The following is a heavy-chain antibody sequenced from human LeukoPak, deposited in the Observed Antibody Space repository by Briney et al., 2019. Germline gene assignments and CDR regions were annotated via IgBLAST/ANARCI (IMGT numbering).Heavy chain of an antibody. CDR2: FSGSGGST. Sequence: GGSLRLSCAASGFTFSSYAMSWVRQALGKGLEWVSTFSGSGGSTHYADSVKGRFTISRDNSKNSLYLQMNSLRAEDTAVYYCARRAGAYSHPYDYWGQGTLVTVSS. V-gene: IGHV3-23*01. CDR3: ARRAGAYSHPYDY. D-gene: IGHD4/OR15-4a*01. J-gene: IGHJ4*02. CDR1: GFTFSSYA.